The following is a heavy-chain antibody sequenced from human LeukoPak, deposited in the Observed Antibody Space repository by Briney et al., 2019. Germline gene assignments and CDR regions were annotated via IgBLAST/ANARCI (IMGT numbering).Heavy chain of an antibody. J-gene: IGHJ4*02. Sequence: SETLSLTCAVSGGSISSSNWWSWVRQPPGKGLEWIGEIYHSGSTNYNPSLKSRVTISVDKSKNQFSLKLSSVTAADTAVYYCARGRITIFGVDLDYWGQGTLVTVSS. CDR2: IYHSGST. CDR1: GGSISSSNW. V-gene: IGHV4-4*02. D-gene: IGHD3-3*01. CDR3: ARGRITIFGVDLDY.